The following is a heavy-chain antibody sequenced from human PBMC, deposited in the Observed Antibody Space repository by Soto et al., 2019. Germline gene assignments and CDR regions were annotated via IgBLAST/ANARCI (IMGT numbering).Heavy chain of an antibody. V-gene: IGHV3-23*01. CDR3: AQVANYGTTGTTGASYDCYYMDV. Sequence: EVQVLESGGGWVQPGGSLRLSCAASGFTFSSYAMSWVRQAPGKGLEWVSAISGSGGSTYYADSVKGRVTISRDNSKNTLYLQMNSLRAEDTAVYYCAQVANYGTTGTTGASYDCYYMDVWGKGTTVTVSS. J-gene: IGHJ6*03. D-gene: IGHD1-1*01. CDR2: ISGSGGST. CDR1: GFTFSSYA.